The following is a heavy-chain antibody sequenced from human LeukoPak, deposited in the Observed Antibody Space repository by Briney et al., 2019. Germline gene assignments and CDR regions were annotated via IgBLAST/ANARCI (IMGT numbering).Heavy chain of an antibody. CDR2: TSGSGGST. Sequence: GGSLRLSCAASGFIFSNYAMSWVRQAPGKGLEWVSATSGSGGSTYYADSVKGRFTISRDNSKNTLYLQMNSLRAEDTAVYYCAKGGSSGYYYYYMDVWGKGTTVTVSS. CDR3: AKGGSSGYYYYYMDV. J-gene: IGHJ6*03. V-gene: IGHV3-23*01. D-gene: IGHD3-22*01. CDR1: GFIFSNYA.